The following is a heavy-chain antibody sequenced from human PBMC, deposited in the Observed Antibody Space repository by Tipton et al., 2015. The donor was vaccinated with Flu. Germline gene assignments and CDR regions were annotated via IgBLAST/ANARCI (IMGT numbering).Heavy chain of an antibody. CDR1: GFTFSSYG. V-gene: IGHV3-33*01. D-gene: IGHD6-19*01. CDR2: IWYDGSNK. J-gene: IGHJ4*02. CDR3: AREYSSGWYFDY. Sequence: AASGFTFSSYGMHWVRQAPGKGLEWVAVIWYDGSNKYYADSVKGRFIISRDNSKNTLYLQMNSLRAEDTAVYYCAREYSSGWYFDYWGQGTLVTVSS.